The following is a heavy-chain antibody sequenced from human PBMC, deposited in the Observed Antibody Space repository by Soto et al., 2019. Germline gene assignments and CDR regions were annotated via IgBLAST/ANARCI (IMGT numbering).Heavy chain of an antibody. J-gene: IGHJ4*02. D-gene: IGHD1-1*01. CDR1: GGSINSYY. Sequence: PSETLSLTCSVSGGSINSYYWGWIRQRPGKGLEWIGYISYTGSTDYSPSLKSRVTISVDTSKNQFSLKVRSVTAVDTAIYFCARHYPIGNNWNYFDYWGRGTLVTVSS. V-gene: IGHV4-59*08. CDR2: ISYTGST. CDR3: ARHYPIGNNWNYFDY.